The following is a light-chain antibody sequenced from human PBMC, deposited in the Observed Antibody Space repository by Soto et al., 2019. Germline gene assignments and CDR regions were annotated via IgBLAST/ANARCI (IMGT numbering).Light chain of an antibody. CDR3: QQFYNYPRT. V-gene: IGKV3D-15*01. CDR2: DAS. Sequence: EIVMTQSPATVSVSPGERATLSCRASQSVSDKLAWYQQKPGQAPRLLIYDASNRATGIPARFSGSGSGTEFTLTISSLQSEDFGTYYCQQFYNYPRTFGQGTKVDIK. J-gene: IGKJ1*01. CDR1: QSVSDK.